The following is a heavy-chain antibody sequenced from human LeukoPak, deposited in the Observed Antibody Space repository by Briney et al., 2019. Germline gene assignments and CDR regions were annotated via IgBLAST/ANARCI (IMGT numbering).Heavy chain of an antibody. Sequence: ASVKVSCKASGYTFTAYYMYWVRQAPGQGLEWMGWINPNSGGTNYAQKSQRRGTMTRETYISTAYMELSRLRSDDTDVYYRASRGSYNFPGVDSFDYWGQGTLVTVSS. CDR3: ASRGSYNFPGVDSFDY. J-gene: IGHJ4*02. CDR2: INPNSGGT. V-gene: IGHV1-2*02. D-gene: IGHD2/OR15-2a*01. CDR1: GYTFTAYY.